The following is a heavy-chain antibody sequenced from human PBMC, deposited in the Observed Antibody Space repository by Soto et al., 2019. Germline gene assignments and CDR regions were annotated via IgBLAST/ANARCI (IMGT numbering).Heavy chain of an antibody. CDR2: ISYDGYNK. V-gene: IGHV3-30*18. CDR3: AKGRGGYCSGGSCYSDGAYYFDY. CDR1: GFTFSSSG. J-gene: IGHJ4*02. Sequence: QVQLVESGGGVVQPGRSLRLSCAASGFTFSSSGMHWVRQAPGKGLEWVSVISYDGYNKYYADSVKGRFTISRDNSKHTLYLQMNSLRAEDTAVYYCAKGRGGYCSGGSCYSDGAYYFDYWGQGTLVTVSS. D-gene: IGHD2-15*01.